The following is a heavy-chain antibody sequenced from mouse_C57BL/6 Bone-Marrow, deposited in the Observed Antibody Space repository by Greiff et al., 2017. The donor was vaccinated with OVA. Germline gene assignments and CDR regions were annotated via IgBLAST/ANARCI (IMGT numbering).Heavy chain of an antibody. CDR1: GYTFTSYG. V-gene: IGHV1-81*01. CDR3: ARGGYYDYDVGFAY. CDR2: IYPGSGNT. D-gene: IGHD2-4*01. Sequence: VQLQESGAELARPGASVKLSCKASGYTFTSYGISWVKQRTGQGLEWIGEIYPGSGNTYYNEKFKGKATLTADKSSSTAYMERRSLTSEDSAVYFCARGGYYDYDVGFAYWGQGTLVTVSA. J-gene: IGHJ3*01.